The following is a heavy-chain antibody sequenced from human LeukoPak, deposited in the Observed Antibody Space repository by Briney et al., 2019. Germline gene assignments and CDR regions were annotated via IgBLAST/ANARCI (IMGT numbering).Heavy chain of an antibody. J-gene: IGHJ4*02. V-gene: IGHV4-34*01. Sequence: SETLSLTCAVYGGSFSGYYWSWIRQPPGKGLEWIGEINHSGSTNYNPSPKSRVTISVDTSKNQFSLKLSSVTAADTAVYYCARTRGYSYGYFRFDYWGQGTLVTVSS. CDR2: INHSGST. D-gene: IGHD5-18*01. CDR3: ARTRGYSYGYFRFDY. CDR1: GGSFSGYY.